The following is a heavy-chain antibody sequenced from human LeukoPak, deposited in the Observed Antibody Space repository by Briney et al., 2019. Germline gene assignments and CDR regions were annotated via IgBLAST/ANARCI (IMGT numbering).Heavy chain of an antibody. CDR1: GGSISSYY. Sequence: SETLSLTCTVSGGSISSYYWSWIRQPAGKGLEWIGRIYTSGSTNYNPSLKSRVTMSVDTSKNQFSPKLSSVTAADTAVYYCARIIAVAGTNWFDPWGQGTLVTVSS. CDR2: IYTSGST. V-gene: IGHV4-4*07. J-gene: IGHJ5*02. CDR3: ARIIAVAGTNWFDP. D-gene: IGHD6-19*01.